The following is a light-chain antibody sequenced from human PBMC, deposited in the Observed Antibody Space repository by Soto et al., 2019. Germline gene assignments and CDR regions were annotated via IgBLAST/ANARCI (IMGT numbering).Light chain of an antibody. V-gene: IGKV1-8*01. Sequence: AIRMTQSPSSLSASTGDRVTITCRASQGISSYLAWYQQKPGKAPKLLIYAASTLQSGVPSRFSGSGSGTYFNLTIRCLQSEDFATYYCQQYYNYPWLTFGGGPKVEMK. CDR1: QGISSY. CDR3: QQYYNYPWLT. J-gene: IGKJ4*01. CDR2: AAS.